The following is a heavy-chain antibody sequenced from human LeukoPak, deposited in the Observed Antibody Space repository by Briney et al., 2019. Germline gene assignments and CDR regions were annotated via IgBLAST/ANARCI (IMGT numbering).Heavy chain of an antibody. CDR3: ARGPNYSNYVDY. J-gene: IGHJ4*02. V-gene: IGHV4-59*01. CDR2: IYYSEST. Sequence: SETLSLTCTVSGGSISSYYWSWIRQPPGKGLEWIGYIYYSESTNYNPSLKSRVTISVDTSKNQFSLKLSSVTAADTAVYYCARGPNYSNYVDYWGQGTLVTVSS. D-gene: IGHD4-11*01. CDR1: GGSISSYY.